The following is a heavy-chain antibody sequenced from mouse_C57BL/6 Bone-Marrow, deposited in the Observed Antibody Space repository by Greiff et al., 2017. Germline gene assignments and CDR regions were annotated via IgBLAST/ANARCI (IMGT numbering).Heavy chain of an antibody. Sequence: EVQLVESGGGLVKPGGSLKLSCAASGFTFSSYAMSWVRQTPEKRLEWVATISDGGSYTYYPDNVKGRFTISRDNAKNNRYLQMSHLKSEDTAMYYCARGIYGGYWGQGTLVTVSA. CDR1: GFTFSSYA. D-gene: IGHD1-1*01. CDR2: ISDGGSYT. V-gene: IGHV5-4*01. J-gene: IGHJ3*02. CDR3: ARGIYGGY.